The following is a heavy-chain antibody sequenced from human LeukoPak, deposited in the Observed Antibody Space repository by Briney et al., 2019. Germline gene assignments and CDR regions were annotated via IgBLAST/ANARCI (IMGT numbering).Heavy chain of an antibody. V-gene: IGHV3-23*01. D-gene: IGHD6-19*01. J-gene: IGHJ5*02. CDR3: AKADSSGWYESNWFDP. Sequence: GGSLRLSCGASGITFSSYSMNWVRQAPGKGLGWVSGISGSGDSDSTYYADSVKGRFTISRDNSRNTLYLQMSSLRAEDTAVYYCAKADSSGWYESNWFDPWGQGTLVTVSS. CDR1: GITFSSYS. CDR2: ISGSGDSDST.